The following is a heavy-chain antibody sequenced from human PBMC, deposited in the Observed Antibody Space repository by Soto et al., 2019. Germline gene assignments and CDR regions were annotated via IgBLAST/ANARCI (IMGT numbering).Heavy chain of an antibody. CDR2: TYYRSKWYN. Sequence: SQTLSLTCAISGDSVSSNSAAWNWIRQSPSRGLEWLGRTYYRSKWYNDYAVSVKSRITINPDTSKNQFSLQLNSVTPEDTAVYYCARGTAVAGTARYYFDYWGQGTLVTVS. V-gene: IGHV6-1*01. J-gene: IGHJ4*02. CDR1: GDSVSSNSAA. D-gene: IGHD6-19*01. CDR3: ARGTAVAGTARYYFDY.